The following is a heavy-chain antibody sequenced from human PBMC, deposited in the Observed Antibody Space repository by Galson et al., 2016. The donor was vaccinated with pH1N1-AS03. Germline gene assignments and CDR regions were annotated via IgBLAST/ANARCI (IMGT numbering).Heavy chain of an antibody. CDR1: GGSISRFY. D-gene: IGHD3-16*01. CDR2: IYSSGST. CDR3: AGVGWGGDS. J-gene: IGHJ4*02. V-gene: IGHV4-4*07. Sequence: ETLSLTCTVSGGSISRFYWSWIRQPTGKGLEWIGRIYSSGSTDYKPSLKSRVTVSLDPSKNQFSLKLNSVTAADTAFYDCAGVGWGGDSWGQGTLVTVSS.